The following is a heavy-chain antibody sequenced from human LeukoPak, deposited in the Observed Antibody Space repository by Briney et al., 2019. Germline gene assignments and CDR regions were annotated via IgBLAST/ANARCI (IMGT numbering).Heavy chain of an antibody. J-gene: IGHJ5*02. CDR3: AREFSFGVVTTNWFDP. CDR1: GYTFTSYY. Sequence: ASVKVSCKASGYTFTSYYMHWVRQPPGQGLEWMGIINPSGSSTSYAQKFQGRVTMTRETDTSTVYMELSSLRSADTDVYYCAREFSFGVVTTNWFDPWGQGTLVTVSS. V-gene: IGHV1-46*01. D-gene: IGHD3-3*01. CDR2: INPSGSST.